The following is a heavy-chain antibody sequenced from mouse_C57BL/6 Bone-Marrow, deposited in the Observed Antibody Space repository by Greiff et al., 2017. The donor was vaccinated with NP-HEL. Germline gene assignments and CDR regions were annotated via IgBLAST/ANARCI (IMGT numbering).Heavy chain of an antibody. V-gene: IGHV7-3*01. CDR1: GFPFPAYY. Sequence: VQLVPSGGCFLPPVGSLSLSCASSGFPFPAYYISFFPPPPSTALEWLGFTRNKANGYTTEYSASVKGRFTISRDNSQSILYLQMNALRAEDSATYYCARYGKGAMDYWGQGTSVTVSS. CDR2: TRNKANGYTT. D-gene: IGHD2-1*01. CDR3: ARYGKGAMDY. J-gene: IGHJ4*01.